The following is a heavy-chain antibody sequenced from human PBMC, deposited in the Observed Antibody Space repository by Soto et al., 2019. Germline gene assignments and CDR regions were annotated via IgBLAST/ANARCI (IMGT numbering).Heavy chain of an antibody. D-gene: IGHD2-15*01. J-gene: IGHJ6*03. Sequence: GGSLRLSCAASGFTFSSYAMSWVRQAPGKGLEWVSAISGSGGSTYYADSVKGRFTISRDNSKNTLYLQMNSLRAEDTAVYYSAKDRGWVVYYYMDVWGKGTTVTVSS. V-gene: IGHV3-23*01. CDR2: ISGSGGST. CDR1: GFTFSSYA. CDR3: AKDRGWVVYYYMDV.